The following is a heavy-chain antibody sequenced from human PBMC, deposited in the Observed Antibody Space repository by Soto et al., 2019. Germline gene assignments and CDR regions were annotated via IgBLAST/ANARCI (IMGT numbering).Heavy chain of an antibody. CDR2: ISGSGDST. CDR3: AKDAYYDSSSAFDI. Sequence: EVQLLESGGGLVQPGGSLRLSCAASGLTFSSYAMTWVRQAPGKGLEWVSGISGSGDSTYYADSVKGRFTIPRDNSKNTLYLQMNSLRAEDTAVYYCAKDAYYDSSSAFDIWGQGTMVTVSS. J-gene: IGHJ3*02. V-gene: IGHV3-23*01. D-gene: IGHD3-22*01. CDR1: GLTFSSYA.